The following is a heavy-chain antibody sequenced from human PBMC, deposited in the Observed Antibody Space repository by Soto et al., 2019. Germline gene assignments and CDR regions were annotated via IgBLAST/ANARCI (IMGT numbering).Heavy chain of an antibody. J-gene: IGHJ6*02. V-gene: IGHV1-18*04. D-gene: IGHD6-25*01. Sequence: QVQLVQSGAEVKKPGASVKVTCKTSGHTFISNGISWVRQAPGQGLEWTGWISGYNGNTNYAQKVQGRITMTTDTATSTAYMELRSLRSDDTAVYYCARDSSGNYGMDVWGQGTTVTVSS. CDR1: GHTFISNG. CDR3: ARDSSGNYGMDV. CDR2: ISGYNGNT.